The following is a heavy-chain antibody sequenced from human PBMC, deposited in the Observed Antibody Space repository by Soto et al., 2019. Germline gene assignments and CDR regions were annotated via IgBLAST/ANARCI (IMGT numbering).Heavy chain of an antibody. V-gene: IGHV3-7*05. CDR2: IKQDGSEK. CDR3: ARDRSLYSSFFMKKITKKDYYYYGMDV. D-gene: IGHD6-6*01. CDR1: GFTFSSYW. Sequence: GGSLRLSCAASGFTFSSYWMSWVRQAPGKGLEWVANIKQDGSEKYYVDSVKGRFTISRDNAKNSLYLQMNSLRAEDTAVYYCARDRSLYSSFFMKKITKKDYYYYGMDVWGQGTTVTVSS. J-gene: IGHJ6*02.